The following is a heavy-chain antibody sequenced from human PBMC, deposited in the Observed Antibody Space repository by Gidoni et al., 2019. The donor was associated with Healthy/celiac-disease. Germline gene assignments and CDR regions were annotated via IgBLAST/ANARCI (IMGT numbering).Heavy chain of an antibody. D-gene: IGHD3-16*01. CDR3: ARDTLVVPGPDAFDI. Sequence: EVQLVESGGGLVQPGGSLRLSCAASGFPFSSYSMNWVRQAPGKGLEWVSYISSSSSTIYYADSVKGRFTISRDNAKNSLYLQMNSLRDEDTAVYYCARDTLVVPGPDAFDIWGQGTMVTVSS. V-gene: IGHV3-48*02. CDR1: GFPFSSYS. J-gene: IGHJ3*02. CDR2: ISSSSSTI.